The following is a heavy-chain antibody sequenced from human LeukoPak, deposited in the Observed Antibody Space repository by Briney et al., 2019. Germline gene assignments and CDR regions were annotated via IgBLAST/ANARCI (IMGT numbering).Heavy chain of an antibody. CDR3: ARLAHFGSGTYGFNY. CDR1: GDSISNTDYY. J-gene: IGHJ4*02. CDR2: IYYTGST. V-gene: IGHV4-39*07. D-gene: IGHD3-10*01. Sequence: SETLSLTCSVSGDSISNTDYYWGWIRQPPGKGLEWLGSIYYTGSTNDNPSLKSRVTLSVDTSRNQFSLKLSSVTAADTAVYYCARLAHFGSGTYGFNYWGQGTLVTVSS.